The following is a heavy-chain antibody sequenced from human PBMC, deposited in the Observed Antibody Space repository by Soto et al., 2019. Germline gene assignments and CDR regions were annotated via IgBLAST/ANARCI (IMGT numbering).Heavy chain of an antibody. CDR3: GRGPEIATVRNWFDP. J-gene: IGHJ5*02. CDR2: ISSSSSYI. Sequence: EVQLVESGGGLVKPGGSLRPSCAASGFTFSNYNMNWVRQAPGKGLEWVASISSSSSYIYYAESVKCRFTISRDNAKNSLYLQMNSQRAGDTAVYYCGRGPEIATVRNWFDPWGQGTLVTVSS. V-gene: IGHV3-21*01. D-gene: IGHD2-21*01. CDR1: GFTFSNYN.